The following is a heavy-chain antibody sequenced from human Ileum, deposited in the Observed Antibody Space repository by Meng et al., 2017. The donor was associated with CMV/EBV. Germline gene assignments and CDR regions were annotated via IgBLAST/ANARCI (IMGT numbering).Heavy chain of an antibody. J-gene: IGHJ4*02. CDR1: GFTCSDHY. CDR3: ARAPGHDY. Sequence: SCAVSGFTCSDHYMDWVRQTPGKGLEWLGRSRNEASSYTTEYAPSVRGRFFISRDVSKNSLDLQMNSLTTEDTAVYYCARAPGHDYWGQGSLVTVSS. CDR2: SRNEASSYTT. V-gene: IGHV3-72*01.